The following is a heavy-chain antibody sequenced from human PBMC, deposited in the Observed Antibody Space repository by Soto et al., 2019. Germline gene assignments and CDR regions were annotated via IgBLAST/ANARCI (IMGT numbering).Heavy chain of an antibody. CDR1: GFTFRSYG. J-gene: IGHJ4*02. V-gene: IGHV3-23*01. CDR3: AHWNNDY. Sequence: EVQLLESGGGLVKPGGSLRLSCAASGFTFRSYGMMWVRQAPGKGLEWVSAISQSAGGNTHYADSVKGRFTISRDDSKNTLYLQMDSLSPEDTAQYYCAHWNNDYWGQGTQVTVSS. CDR2: ISQSAGGNT. D-gene: IGHD1-1*01.